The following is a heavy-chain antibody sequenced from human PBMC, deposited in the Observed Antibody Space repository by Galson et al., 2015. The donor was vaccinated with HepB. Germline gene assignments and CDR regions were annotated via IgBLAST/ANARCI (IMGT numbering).Heavy chain of an antibody. CDR1: GFTFSSYA. Sequence: SLRLSCAASGFTFSSYAMHWVRQAPGKGLEWVAVISYDGSNKYYADSMKGRFTISRDNSKNTLYLQMNSLRAEDTAVYYCARDTSIAVAGMFDYWGQGTLVTVSS. CDR3: ARDTSIAVAGMFDY. CDR2: ISYDGSNK. J-gene: IGHJ4*02. V-gene: IGHV3-30*04. D-gene: IGHD6-19*01.